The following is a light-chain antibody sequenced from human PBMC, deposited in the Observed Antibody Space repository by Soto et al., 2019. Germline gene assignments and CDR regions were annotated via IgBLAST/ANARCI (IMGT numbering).Light chain of an antibody. Sequence: EIVFTHSPGTLSLSPWERATLSCRASQSVSNNYLAWYQQKPGQAPRLLIYGASNRATGIPDRFSGGGSGTDFTLSISRLKPEDFAVYYCQQYNSWLWTFGQGTKVDIK. CDR1: QSVSNNY. J-gene: IGKJ1*01. CDR3: QQYNSWLWT. CDR2: GAS. V-gene: IGKV3-20*01.